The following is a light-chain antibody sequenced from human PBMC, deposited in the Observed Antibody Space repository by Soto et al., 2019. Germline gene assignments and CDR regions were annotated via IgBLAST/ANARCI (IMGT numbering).Light chain of an antibody. CDR2: GAS. J-gene: IGKJ4*01. CDR3: QQYGSSPLT. V-gene: IGKV3-20*01. Sequence: EIVLTQSPCTLSLSPGERATLSCRASESVSDNYLAWYQQRSSQAPRLVIYGASSRASAVPDRFSGSGSGADFTLTISRLEPEDFAVYYCQQYGSSPLTFGGGTKVEIK. CDR1: ESVSDNY.